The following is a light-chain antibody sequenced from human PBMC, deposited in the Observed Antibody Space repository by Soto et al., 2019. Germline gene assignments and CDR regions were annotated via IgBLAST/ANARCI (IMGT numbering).Light chain of an antibody. J-gene: IGLJ2*01. CDR1: SSDVGGYNY. CDR3: SSYAGYNNFLV. V-gene: IGLV2-8*01. Sequence: QSALTQPPSASGSPGQSVTISCTGTSSDVGGYNYVSWYQQHPGKVPNLMIYEVNKRPSGVPDRFSGSKSGNTASLTVSGLQAEDEADYYCSSYAGYNNFLVFGGGTKLTVL. CDR2: EVN.